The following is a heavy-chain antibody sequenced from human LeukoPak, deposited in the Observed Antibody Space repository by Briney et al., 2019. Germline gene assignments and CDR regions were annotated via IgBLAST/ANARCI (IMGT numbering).Heavy chain of an antibody. CDR3: TRVRNDFWSGYFDY. V-gene: IGHV3-49*04. CDR1: GFTFSSYW. J-gene: IGHJ4*02. Sequence: GGSLRLSCAASGFTFSSYWMSWVRQAPGKGLEWVGFIRSRAYGGTTEYAASVKGRFTISRDDSKSIAYLQMNSLKTEDTAVYYCTRVRNDFWSGYFDYWGQGTLVTVSS. D-gene: IGHD3-3*01. CDR2: IRSRAYGGTT.